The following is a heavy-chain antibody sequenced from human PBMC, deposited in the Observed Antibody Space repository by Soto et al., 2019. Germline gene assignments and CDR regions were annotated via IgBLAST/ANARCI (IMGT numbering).Heavy chain of an antibody. D-gene: IGHD3-16*01. V-gene: IGHV3-64D*06. Sequence: GGSLRLSCSASGFTFSNYAIHWVRQAPGKGLEYVAAISSNGGSTKYADSVKGRFTISRDNSKSTVFLQMSSLRPEDTAIYYCVKDHRPYHLTLVERGRGILVPVSS. CDR2: ISSNGGST. CDR1: GFTFSNYA. J-gene: IGHJ4*02. CDR3: VKDHRPYHLTLVE.